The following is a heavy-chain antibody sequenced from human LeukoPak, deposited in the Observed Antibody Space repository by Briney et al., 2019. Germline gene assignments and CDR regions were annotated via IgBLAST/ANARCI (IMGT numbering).Heavy chain of an antibody. V-gene: IGHV4-34*01. CDR2: INHSGST. CDR3: ARQMWGVVTYNWFDP. D-gene: IGHD2-21*02. J-gene: IGHJ5*02. Sequence: SETLSLTCAVYGGSFSGYYWSWIRQPPGKGLEWIGEINHSGSTNYNPSLKSRVTISVDTSKNQFSLKLSSVTAADTAVYYCARQMWGVVTYNWFDPWGQGTLVTVSS. CDR1: GGSFSGYY.